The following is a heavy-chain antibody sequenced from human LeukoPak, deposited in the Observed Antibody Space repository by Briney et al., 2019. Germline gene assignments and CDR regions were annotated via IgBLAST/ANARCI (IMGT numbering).Heavy chain of an antibody. V-gene: IGHV4-30-2*01. CDR1: GGSISSGDYY. D-gene: IGHD2-15*01. CDR2: IYHSGTT. Sequence: SQTLSLTCTVSGGSISSGDYYWSWIRQPPGKGLEWIGYIYHSGTTYYNPSLKSRVTISVDTSKNQFSLRLSSVTAADTAMYYCARRYCNSGNCNFDYWGPGTLVTVSS. J-gene: IGHJ4*02. CDR3: ARRYCNSGNCNFDY.